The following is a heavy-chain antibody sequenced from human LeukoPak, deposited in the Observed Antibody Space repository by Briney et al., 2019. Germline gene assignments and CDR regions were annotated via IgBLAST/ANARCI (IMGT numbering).Heavy chain of an antibody. CDR2: ISGSGGNT. CDR3: AKAGRVNGYIRASGDY. D-gene: IGHD5-24*01. J-gene: IGHJ4*02. CDR1: GFTFGSYG. Sequence: PGGSLRLSCAVSGFTFGSYGMTWVRQAPGKGLEWVSAISGSGGNTYYADSVKGRFTISRDNSMNTLYLQMSSLRAEDTAVYYCAKAGRVNGYIRASGDYWGQGTLVTVSS. V-gene: IGHV3-23*01.